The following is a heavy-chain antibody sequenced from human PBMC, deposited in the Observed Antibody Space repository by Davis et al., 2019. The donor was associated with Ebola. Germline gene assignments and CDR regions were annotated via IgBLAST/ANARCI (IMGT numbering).Heavy chain of an antibody. CDR2: ISDVM. Sequence: GESLKISCAAPGFSFSSYSMNWVRQAPGKGLEWISYISDVMWYADSVKGRFTISRDNAKNSLYLQMNGLGAEDTAVYYCAREATAYYYYYMDVWGKGTTVTVSS. CDR3: AREATAYYYYYMDV. CDR1: GFSFSSYS. V-gene: IGHV3-48*04. D-gene: IGHD1-26*01. J-gene: IGHJ6*03.